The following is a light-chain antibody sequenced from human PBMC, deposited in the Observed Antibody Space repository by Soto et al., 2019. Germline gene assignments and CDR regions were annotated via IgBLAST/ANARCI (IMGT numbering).Light chain of an antibody. CDR1: SSDIGAYDF. CDR3: NSWTTSTTMI. J-gene: IGLJ2*01. CDR2: DVN. Sequence: QSVLTQPASVSGAPGQSITISCTGTSSDIGAYDFVSWYQQHPGKAPKLMLYDVNIRPSGVSNRFSGSKSGNTASLTISGLQAEDEDDYYCNSWTTSTTMIFGGGTKLTVL. V-gene: IGLV2-14*03.